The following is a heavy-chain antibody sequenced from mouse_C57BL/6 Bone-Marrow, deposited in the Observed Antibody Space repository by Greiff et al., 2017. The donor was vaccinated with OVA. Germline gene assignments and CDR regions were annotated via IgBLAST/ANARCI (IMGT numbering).Heavy chain of an antibody. Sequence: DVMLVESGGDFVKPGGSLKLSCAASGFPFSSFGMSWVRPTPDKRLEWVATISSGGRYTYYPVSVMGRFHISRDKVKTTQYQKMSSLKTEDTAMDYCAIYPIYYGSSYEYYIDYWGQGTSLTVSS. CDR1: GFPFSSFG. CDR2: ISSGGRYT. V-gene: IGHV5-6*02. CDR3: AIYPIYYGSSYEYYIDY. D-gene: IGHD1-1*01. J-gene: IGHJ2*02.